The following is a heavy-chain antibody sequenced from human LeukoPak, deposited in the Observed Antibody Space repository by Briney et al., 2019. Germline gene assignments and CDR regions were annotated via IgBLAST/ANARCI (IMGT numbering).Heavy chain of an antibody. CDR1: GYSFTSYW. CDR2: IYPGDSDT. Sequence: GESLKISCKHSGYSFTSYWIGWVRQMPGKGLEWMGIIYPGDSDTRYSPSFQGQVTISGDRSISAAYLQWSTLKASDTAMYYCARRSVGNTFDYWGQGTLVTVSS. D-gene: IGHD2-15*01. CDR3: ARRSVGNTFDY. J-gene: IGHJ4*02. V-gene: IGHV5-51*01.